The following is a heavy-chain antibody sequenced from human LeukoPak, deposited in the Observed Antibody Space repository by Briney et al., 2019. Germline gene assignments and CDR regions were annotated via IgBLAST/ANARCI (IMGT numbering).Heavy chain of an antibody. CDR2: INPNSGGT. D-gene: IGHD5-12*01. J-gene: IGHJ4*02. Sequence: ASVKVSCKASGYTFTGYYMHWVRQAPGQGLEWMGWINPNSGGTNYAQKFQGRVTMTRDTSISTAYMELSRLRSDDTAVYYCARVVPNSGQFDYWGQGTLVTVSS. CDR3: ARVVPNSGQFDY. CDR1: GYTFTGYY. V-gene: IGHV1-2*02.